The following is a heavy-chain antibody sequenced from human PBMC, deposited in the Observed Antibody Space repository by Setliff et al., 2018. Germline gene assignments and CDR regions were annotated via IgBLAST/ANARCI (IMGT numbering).Heavy chain of an antibody. CDR3: ATVNPFDY. V-gene: IGHV3-7*01. J-gene: IGHJ4*02. CDR1: GFTFSSYW. Sequence: PGGSLRLSCAASGFTFSSYWMTWVRQAPGKGLEWVANIKQDGSERHYVDSVKGRFTISRGNAKNSLYLQMNTLRVEDTALYYCATVNPFDYWGQGTLVTVSS. CDR2: IKQDGSER.